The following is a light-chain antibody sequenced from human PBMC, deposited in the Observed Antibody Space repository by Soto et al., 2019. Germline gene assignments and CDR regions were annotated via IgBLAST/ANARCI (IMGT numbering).Light chain of an antibody. Sequence: QSALTQPPSASGPPGQSVAISCTGTSRDVGGQNYVSWYQQHPGKAPKLIIYAVSNRPSGVSDRFSGSKSVNTASLTISGLRAEDEADYYCCSHAGNNNYVFGTGTKVTVL. CDR2: AVS. CDR1: SRDVGGQNY. V-gene: IGLV2-8*01. CDR3: CSHAGNNNYV. J-gene: IGLJ1*01.